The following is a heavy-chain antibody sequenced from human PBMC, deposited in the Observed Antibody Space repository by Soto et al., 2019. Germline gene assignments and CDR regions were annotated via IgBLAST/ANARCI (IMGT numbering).Heavy chain of an antibody. CDR2: INDSGST. J-gene: IGHJ4*02. CDR1: SGTFSGDS. V-gene: IGHV4-34*01. D-gene: IGHD4-17*01. CDR3: ARGHDEGDHYFDY. Sequence: QVQLQQWGAGLLEPSETLSLTCADYSGTFSGDSWTWIRQPPGKGLEWIGEINDSGSTNYNPSLKSRVTITVDTSKKQFSLKLTSVTAADTAEYFCARGHDEGDHYFDYWGQGTLVAVSS.